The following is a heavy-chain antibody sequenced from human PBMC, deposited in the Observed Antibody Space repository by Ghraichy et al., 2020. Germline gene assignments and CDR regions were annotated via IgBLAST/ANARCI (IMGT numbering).Heavy chain of an antibody. Sequence: GGSLRLSCAASGFTFSSYAMSWVRQAPGKGLEWVSAISGGGGSTYYADSVKGRFTISRDNSKNTLYLQMNSLRAEDAAVYYCARVPRYCSAGSCYGGYFDYWGQGTLVTVSS. CDR3: ARVPRYCSAGSCYGGYFDY. J-gene: IGHJ4*02. CDR2: ISGGGGST. CDR1: GFTFSSYA. D-gene: IGHD2-15*01. V-gene: IGHV3-23*01.